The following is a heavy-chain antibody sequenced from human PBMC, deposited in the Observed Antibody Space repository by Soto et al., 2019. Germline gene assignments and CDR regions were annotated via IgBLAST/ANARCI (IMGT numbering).Heavy chain of an antibody. J-gene: IGHJ5*02. Sequence: PSETLSLTCTVSGGSISSSSYYWGWIRQPPGKGLEWIGSIYYSGSTYYNPSLKSRVTISVDTSKNQFSLKLSSVTAADTAVYNCARQNTILGVVIPWGQGTLVTVSS. CDR1: GGSISSSSYY. CDR3: ARQNTILGVVIP. V-gene: IGHV4-39*01. CDR2: IYYSGST. D-gene: IGHD3-3*01.